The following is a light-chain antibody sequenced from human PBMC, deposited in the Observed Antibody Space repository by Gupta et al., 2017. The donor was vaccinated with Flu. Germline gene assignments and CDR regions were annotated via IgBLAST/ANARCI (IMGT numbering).Light chain of an antibody. J-gene: IGLJ3*02. CDR2: DVT. CDR3: CSDAGRYTWV. CDR1: SSDVGRYNY. Sequence: SALPPSRSVSGSPGPSVTISCTGTSSDVGRYNYVSCHQQYPGKAPKVIIYDVTKRPSGAPDRFSGSKSGNTAALTISGRQAEEEADYYGCSDAGRYTWVFGGGTKLTVL. V-gene: IGLV2-11*01.